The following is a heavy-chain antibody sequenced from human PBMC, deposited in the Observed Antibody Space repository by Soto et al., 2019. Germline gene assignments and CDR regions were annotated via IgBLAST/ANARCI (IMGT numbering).Heavy chain of an antibody. CDR3: ARAGEDEWPVTTGY. CDR2: INPNSDDT. Sequence: ASVKVSCKASGYTFTGYYMHWVRQAPGQGLEWMGWINPNSDDTNYAQKFQGRVTMTRDTSISTAYMELSRLRSDDTAVYYCARAGEDEWPVTTGYWGQGTLVTVSS. D-gene: IGHD4-17*01. V-gene: IGHV1-2*02. CDR1: GYTFTGYY. J-gene: IGHJ4*02.